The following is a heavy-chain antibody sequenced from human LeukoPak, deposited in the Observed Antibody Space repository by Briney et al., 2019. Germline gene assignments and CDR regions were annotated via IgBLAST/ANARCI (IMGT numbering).Heavy chain of an antibody. D-gene: IGHD3-16*02. CDR2: INWNGGST. CDR1: GFTFDDYG. Sequence: GGSLRLSCAASGFTFDDYGMSWVRQAPGKGLEWVSGINWNGGSTGYADSVKGRFTISRDNAKNSLYLQMNSLRAEDTALYYCARDTVWGSYRYTGGDFDYWGQGTLVTVSS. CDR3: ARDTVWGSYRYTGGDFDY. V-gene: IGHV3-20*04. J-gene: IGHJ4*02.